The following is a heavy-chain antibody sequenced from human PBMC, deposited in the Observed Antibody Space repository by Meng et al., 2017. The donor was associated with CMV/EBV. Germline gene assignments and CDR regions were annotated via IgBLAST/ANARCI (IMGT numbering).Heavy chain of an antibody. CDR2: IYSGGST. V-gene: IGHV3-66*02. CDR1: GFTVSSNY. D-gene: IGHD3-22*01. Sequence: GESLKISCAASGFTVSSNYMSWVRQAPGKGLEWVSVIYSGGSTYYADSVKGRLTISRDNSKNTLYLQMNSLRAEDTAVYYCARDLYYYDSSGYYDYYYGMDVWGQGTTVTVSS. CDR3: ARDLYYYDSSGYYDYYYGMDV. J-gene: IGHJ6*02.